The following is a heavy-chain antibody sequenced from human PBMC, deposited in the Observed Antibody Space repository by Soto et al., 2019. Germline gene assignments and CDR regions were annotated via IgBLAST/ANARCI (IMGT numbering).Heavy chain of an antibody. J-gene: IGHJ6*02. CDR1: GYSFTTYW. CDR3: ARHPVSGDYAGFVV. Sequence: GESLKISCKGSGYSFTTYWIGGVRQMPGKGLEWMGIIYLGDSDTRYNPSFQGQVTISADKSISTAFLQWSSLKASDTAMYYCARHPVSGDYAGFVVWGQGTTVTVSS. CDR2: IYLGDSDT. D-gene: IGHD4-17*01. V-gene: IGHV5-51*01.